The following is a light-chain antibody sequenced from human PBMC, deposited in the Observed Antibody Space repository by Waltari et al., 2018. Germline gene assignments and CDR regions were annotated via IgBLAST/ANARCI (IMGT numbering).Light chain of an antibody. Sequence: ETVLTQSPGTLSLSPGERATLSCRARHIISSSYLAWYQQKPGQAPNLLIYGASTRATGIPDRFSGSGSGTDFTLTISRLEPEDFAVYYCQQYGGSPYTFGQGTKLEIK. CDR1: HIISSSY. CDR2: GAS. CDR3: QQYGGSPYT. J-gene: IGKJ2*01. V-gene: IGKV3-20*01.